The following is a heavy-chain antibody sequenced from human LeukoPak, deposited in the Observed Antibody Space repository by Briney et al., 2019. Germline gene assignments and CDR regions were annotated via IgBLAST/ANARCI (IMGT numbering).Heavy chain of an antibody. CDR1: GGSISSSSYY. CDR3: ARHPRGYCSGGSCHGAYFDY. D-gene: IGHD2-15*01. CDR2: IYYSGST. V-gene: IGHV4-39*01. Sequence: SETLSLTCTVSGGSISSSSYYWGWIRQPPGKGLEWIGSIYYSGSTYYNPSLKSRVTISVDTSKNQFSLKLSSVTAADTAVYYCARHPRGYCSGGSCHGAYFDYWGQGTLVTVSS. J-gene: IGHJ4*02.